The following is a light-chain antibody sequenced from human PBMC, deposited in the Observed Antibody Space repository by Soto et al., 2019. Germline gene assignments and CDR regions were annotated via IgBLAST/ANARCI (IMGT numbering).Light chain of an antibody. V-gene: IGLV2-14*01. CDR1: SSAVGGYKY. J-gene: IGLJ1*01. CDR2: EVS. CDR3: NSYTSSSSFV. Sequence: QSVLTQPASVSGSPGQSITISCTGTSSAVGGYKYVSWYQQHPGKAPKLMIYEVSNRPSGVSDRFSGSKSGNTASLAISGLQPEDEADYYCNSYTSSSSFVFGTGTKVTVL.